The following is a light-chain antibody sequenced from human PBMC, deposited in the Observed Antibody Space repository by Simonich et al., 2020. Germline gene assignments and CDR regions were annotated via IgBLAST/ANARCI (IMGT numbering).Light chain of an antibody. CDR3: QQYGSSPPYT. J-gene: IGKJ2*01. Sequence: EIVLTQSPGTLSLSPGERATLSCRASQSVSSSYLAGHQQKPGQAPRLLIYGASSRATGSPDRFSGSGSGTDFTLTISRLEPEDFAVYYCQQYGSSPPYTFGQGTKLEIK. CDR2: GAS. V-gene: IGKV3-20*01. CDR1: QSVSSSY.